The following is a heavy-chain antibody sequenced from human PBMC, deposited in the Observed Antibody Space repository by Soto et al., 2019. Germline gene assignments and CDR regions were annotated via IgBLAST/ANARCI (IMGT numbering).Heavy chain of an antibody. CDR2: INWNGGST. Sequence: EVQLVESGGGLVQPGRSLRLSCAAFGFTFEDHAMHWIRQPPGKGLEWVAGINWNGGSTGYADSVKGRFTISRDNANNSLHLEMNSLTTEDTALYYCAKGRGALTVVSNWFDPWGQGTLVTVSS. J-gene: IGHJ5*02. CDR1: GFTFEDHA. V-gene: IGHV3-9*01. D-gene: IGHD2-15*01. CDR3: AKGRGALTVVSNWFDP.